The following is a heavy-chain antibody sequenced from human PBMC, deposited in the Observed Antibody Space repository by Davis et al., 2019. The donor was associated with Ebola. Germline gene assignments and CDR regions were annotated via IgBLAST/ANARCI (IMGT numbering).Heavy chain of an antibody. V-gene: IGHV3-7*01. CDR3: ARDAEDGSGNWFFDF. Sequence: PGGSLRLSCAVSGITFSRYAMHWVRQAPGKGLEWVANINQEGSEKYYVDSVKGRFTISRDKAKHSLYLQMNSLRDEDTAQYYCARDAEDGSGNWFFDFRGRGALVTVSS. D-gene: IGHD5-24*01. CDR2: INQEGSEK. J-gene: IGHJ2*01. CDR1: GITFSRYA.